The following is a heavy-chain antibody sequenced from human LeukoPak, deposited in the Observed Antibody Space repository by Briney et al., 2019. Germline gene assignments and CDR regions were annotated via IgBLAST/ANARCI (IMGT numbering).Heavy chain of an antibody. CDR1: GFTFSSYA. D-gene: IGHD2-8*02. J-gene: IGHJ6*03. CDR2: ISGSGSST. V-gene: IGHV3-23*01. CDR3: AKNTGPYYYYMDV. Sequence: GGSLRLSCAASGFTFSSYAMSWVRQAPGKGLEWVSAISGSGSSTYYADSVKGRFTISRDNSKNTLYLQMNSLRAEDTAVYYCAKNTGPYYYYMDVWGKGTTVTVSS.